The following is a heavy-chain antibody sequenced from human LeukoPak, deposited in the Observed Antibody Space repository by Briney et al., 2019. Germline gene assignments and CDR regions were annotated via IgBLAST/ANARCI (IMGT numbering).Heavy chain of an antibody. Sequence: PSETLSLTCAVHGGSFSGYYWSWIRQPPGKGLEWIGYIYHSGSTNYNPSLKSRVTISVDTSKNQFSLKLSSVTAADTGMYYCARAPEFSSGWLLDFWGQGSLVTVSS. J-gene: IGHJ4*02. CDR3: ARAPEFSSGWLLDF. V-gene: IGHV4-34*01. CDR2: IYHSGST. CDR1: GGSFSGYY. D-gene: IGHD6-19*01.